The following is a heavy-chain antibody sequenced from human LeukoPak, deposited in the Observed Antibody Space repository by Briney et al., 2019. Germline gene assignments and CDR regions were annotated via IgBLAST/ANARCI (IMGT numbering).Heavy chain of an antibody. J-gene: IGHJ4*02. CDR3: ARHDASGYYYVPPPGVDY. D-gene: IGHD3-22*01. CDR1: GGSINTGTYY. V-gene: IGHV4-61*02. Sequence: SETLSLTCTLSGGSINTGTYYWTWIRQPAGKGLEWLGRINISGTTNYNPSLKSRVTMSLDTSKNQFSLKLNSVTAADTAVYYCARHDASGYYYVPPPGVDYWGQGTLVTVSS. CDR2: INISGTT.